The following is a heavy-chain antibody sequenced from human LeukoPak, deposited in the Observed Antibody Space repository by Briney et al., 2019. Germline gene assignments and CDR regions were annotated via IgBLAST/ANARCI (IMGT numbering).Heavy chain of an antibody. CDR3: ARAITINFDY. V-gene: IGHV4-61*02. CDR2: IYTSGST. Sequence: SETLSLTCTDSGGSISSGSYYWSWIRQPAGKGLEWIGRIYTSGSTNYNPSLKSRVTISVDTSKNQFSLKLSSVTAADTAVYYCARAITINFDYWGQGTLVTVSS. J-gene: IGHJ4*02. D-gene: IGHD3-3*01. CDR1: GGSISSGSYY.